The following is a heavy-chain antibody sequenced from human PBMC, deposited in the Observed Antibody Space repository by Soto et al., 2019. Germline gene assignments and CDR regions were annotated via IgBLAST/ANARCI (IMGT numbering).Heavy chain of an antibody. Sequence: GGSLRLSCAASGFTFSNAWMNWVRQAPGKGLEWVGRIKSKTDGASTYFADSVKGRFTISRDNSKSTLYLQMNSLGAEDTAVYYCAKGASGSSSWSPYYYYAMDVWGQGTTVTVSS. CDR2: IKSKTDGAST. D-gene: IGHD6-13*01. CDR3: AKGASGSSSWSPYYYYAMDV. CDR1: GFTFSNAW. J-gene: IGHJ6*02. V-gene: IGHV3-15*07.